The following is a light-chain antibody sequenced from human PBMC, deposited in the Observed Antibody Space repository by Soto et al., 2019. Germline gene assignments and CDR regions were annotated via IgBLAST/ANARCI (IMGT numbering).Light chain of an antibody. CDR3: RSYTSISTPVV. J-gene: IGLJ1*01. CDR1: SSDVGGYNY. V-gene: IGLV2-14*01. Sequence: QSVLTQPASVSGSPGQSITISCTGTSSDVGGYNYVSWYQQHPGKAPKLMIYEVSNRPSGVSNRFSGSKSGNTASLTISGLQAEDEADYYCRSYTSISTPVVFGTGTKLTVL. CDR2: EVS.